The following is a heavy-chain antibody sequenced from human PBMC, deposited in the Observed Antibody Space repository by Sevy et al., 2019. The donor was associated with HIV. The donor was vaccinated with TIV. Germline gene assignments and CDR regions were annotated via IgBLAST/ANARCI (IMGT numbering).Heavy chain of an antibody. V-gene: IGHV3-53*01. D-gene: IGHD6-13*01. CDR2: IYSGGDT. CDR3: ARDLRVATASGGMDV. J-gene: IGHJ6*02. CDR1: GFTVSSNF. Sequence: GGSLRLSCVAYGFTVSSNFMTWVRQAPGKGLEWVSIIYSGGDTYYADSVKGRFTISRDNSKNTLCLQMNNLRAEDTAVYYCARDLRVATASGGMDVWGQGTTVTVSS.